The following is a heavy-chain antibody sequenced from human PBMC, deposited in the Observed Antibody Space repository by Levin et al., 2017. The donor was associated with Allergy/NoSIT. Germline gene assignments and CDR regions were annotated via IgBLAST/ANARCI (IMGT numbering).Heavy chain of an antibody. CDR3: ARTITVAGAVAYMDV. D-gene: IGHD3-3*01. Sequence: GGSLRLSCAPSGFIFTNYWMRWIRQVPGKGLEWVASVSQDGNEKYYVDSVKGRFTISRDNAKNSLYLQMNSLRAEDTAVYYCARTITVAGAVAYMDVWGEGTTVTVSS. CDR1: GFIFTNYW. J-gene: IGHJ6*03. V-gene: IGHV3-7*03. CDR2: VSQDGNEK.